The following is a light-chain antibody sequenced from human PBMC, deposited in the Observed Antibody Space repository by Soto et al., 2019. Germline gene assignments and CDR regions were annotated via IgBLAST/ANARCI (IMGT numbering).Light chain of an antibody. J-gene: IGLJ2*01. Sequence: QSVLTQPASVSGSPGQSITISCTGTSSDVGAHNFVSWYQQHPGKAPKLIFYEISNRPPGLSDRFSGSKSGTTASLTISGLQAEDEADYFCSSYTTNKTLLFGGGTQLTVL. V-gene: IGLV2-14*01. CDR3: SSYTTNKTLL. CDR2: EIS. CDR1: SSDVGAHNF.